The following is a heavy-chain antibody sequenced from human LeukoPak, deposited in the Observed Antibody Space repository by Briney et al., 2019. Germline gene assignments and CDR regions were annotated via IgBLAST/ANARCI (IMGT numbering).Heavy chain of an antibody. D-gene: IGHD1-26*01. CDR1: GYTFTSYG. J-gene: IGHJ6*02. V-gene: IGHV1-18*01. Sequence: ASVTVSCKASGYTFTSYGFSWVRQAPGQGLEWMGWISPYNGNTNYAQKLQGRVTLTTDTSTGTAYMELRSLRSDDTAVYYCARAPRVGATRAFYHYGMDVWGQGTTVTVSS. CDR3: ARAPRVGATRAFYHYGMDV. CDR2: ISPYNGNT.